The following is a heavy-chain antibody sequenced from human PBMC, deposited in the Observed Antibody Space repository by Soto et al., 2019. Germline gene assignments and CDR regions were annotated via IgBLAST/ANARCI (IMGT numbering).Heavy chain of an antibody. CDR3: ARDRDILTGYPLLDY. CDR2: ISAYNGNT. Sequence: ASVKVSCKASGYTFTSYGISWVRQAPGQGLEWMGWISAYNGNTNYAQKLQGRVTMTTDTSTSTAYMELRSLRSDDTAVYYCARDRDILTGYPLLDYWGQGTLVTVSS. D-gene: IGHD3-9*01. CDR1: GYTFTSYG. J-gene: IGHJ4*02. V-gene: IGHV1-18*01.